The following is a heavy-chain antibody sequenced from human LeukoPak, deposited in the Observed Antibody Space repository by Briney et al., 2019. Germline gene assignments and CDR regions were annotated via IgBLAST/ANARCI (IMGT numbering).Heavy chain of an antibody. D-gene: IGHD3-22*01. J-gene: IGHJ3*02. CDR2: ISGSGGST. V-gene: IGHV3-23*01. CDR1: GFTFSSYA. CDR3: AKDVSGGVGSTVVVPRRLAFDI. Sequence: GGSLRLSCAASGFTFSSYAMSWVRQSPGKALEWVSAISGSGGSTYYADSVKGRFTISRDNSKNTLYLQMTSLRAEDTAVYYCAKDVSGGVGSTVVVPRRLAFDIWGQGTMVTVSS.